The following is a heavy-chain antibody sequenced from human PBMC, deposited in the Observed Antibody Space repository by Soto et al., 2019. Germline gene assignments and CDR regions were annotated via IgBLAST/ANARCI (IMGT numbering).Heavy chain of an antibody. J-gene: IGHJ5*02. CDR1: GFTLSNVW. CDR3: STDVSAGLHX. D-gene: IGHD3-16*01. CDR2: IKSEIEGGTT. V-gene: IGHV3-15*01. Sequence: WGSLRLSCAASGFTLSNVWMTWVRRAPGKGLEWVFRIKSEIEGGTTDYAAPVKGRFTSSRDDSRNTLYLQMNSLKTEDTAVYYCSTDVSAGLHXWGQGTQVTVSX.